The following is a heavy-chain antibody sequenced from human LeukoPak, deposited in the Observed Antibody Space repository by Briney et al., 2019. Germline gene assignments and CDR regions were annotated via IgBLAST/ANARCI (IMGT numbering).Heavy chain of an antibody. CDR2: SHSSGDT. J-gene: IGHJ6*03. CDR1: SVSISSHN. V-gene: IGHV4-59*07. Sequence: PSDTLSLTCSVSSVSISSHNWSWVRQSPGKGREGSGYSHSSGDTSYSPSLKSRGTISLDTSKNQFSLRLSSVTAADTAVYFCAKGEYSRTSYYHYYMDVWGKGTTVTVSS. CDR3: AKGEYSRTSYYHYYMDV. D-gene: IGHD6-6*01.